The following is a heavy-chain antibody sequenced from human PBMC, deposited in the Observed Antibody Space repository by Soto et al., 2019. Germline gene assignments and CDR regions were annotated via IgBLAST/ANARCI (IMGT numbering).Heavy chain of an antibody. V-gene: IGHV1-69*13. CDR1: GGTFSSYA. D-gene: IGHD3-22*01. J-gene: IGHJ4*02. CDR2: IIPIFGTA. CDR3: AMDSSGYMHTN. Sequence: GASVKVSCKASGGTFSSYAISWVRQAPGQGLEWMGGIIPIFGTANYAQKFQGRVTITAVESTSTAYMELSSLRSEDTAVYYCAMDSSGYMHTNWGQGTLVTVSS.